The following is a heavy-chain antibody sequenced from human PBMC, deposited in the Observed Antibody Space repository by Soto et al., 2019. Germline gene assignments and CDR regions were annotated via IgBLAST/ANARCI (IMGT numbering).Heavy chain of an antibody. CDR2: IFHSGST. J-gene: IGHJ4*02. V-gene: IGHV4-4*02. D-gene: IGHD6-19*01. CDR1: GGSIINEYW. CDR3: ASRAVAGPL. Sequence: QLQESGPGLVNPLGTLSLTCDVSGGSIINEYWWTWVRQPPGRGLEWIGEIFHSGSTNYNPSLTSRVTISIDKSKNQFSLKLSSITAADTAVYYCASRAVAGPLWGRGTLVTVSS.